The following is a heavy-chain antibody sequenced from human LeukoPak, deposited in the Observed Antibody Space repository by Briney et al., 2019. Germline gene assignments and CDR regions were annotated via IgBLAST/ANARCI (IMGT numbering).Heavy chain of an antibody. CDR1: GFTFSSYA. CDR3: ASSRSGWIYFDY. J-gene: IGHJ4*02. V-gene: IGHV3-30*15. Sequence: GGPLRLSCAASGFTFSSYAMHWVRQAPGKGLEWVAVISYDGNNKYYADSVKGRFTISRDNSKNTLYLQMCSLRVEDTAVYYCASSRSGWIYFDYWGQGTLVTVSS. CDR2: ISYDGNNK. D-gene: IGHD6-19*01.